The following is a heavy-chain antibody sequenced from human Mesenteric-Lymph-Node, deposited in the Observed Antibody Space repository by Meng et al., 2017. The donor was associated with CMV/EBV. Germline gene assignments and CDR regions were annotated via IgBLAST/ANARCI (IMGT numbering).Heavy chain of an antibody. Sequence: QVQLQESGPGLVKPSGTLSLSCIVSGDSISNSTYYWTWIRQPPGKGLEWIGSVHHSGTTYYNPSLKGRLTISVDTSANLFSLRLTTVTAADTATYYCARRGNYDSDYSEYWGQGTLVTVSS. D-gene: IGHD3-22*01. CDR3: ARRGNYDSDYSEY. CDR1: GDSISNSTYY. CDR2: VHHSGTT. J-gene: IGHJ4*02. V-gene: IGHV4-39*01.